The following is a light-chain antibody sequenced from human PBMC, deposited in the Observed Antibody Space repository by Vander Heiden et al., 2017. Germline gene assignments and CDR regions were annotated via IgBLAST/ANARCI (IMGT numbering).Light chain of an antibody. CDR2: VAS. Sequence: DIQMTQSPSSLSASVGDRVTITCRASQDISEYLAWYQQKPGKVPKLLIYVASTLQSGVPSRFSGSGSGTDFTLTISSLQPEDVATYYCQNYNSAPRTFGQGTKVEIK. CDR3: QNYNSAPRT. J-gene: IGKJ1*01. V-gene: IGKV1-27*01. CDR1: QDISEY.